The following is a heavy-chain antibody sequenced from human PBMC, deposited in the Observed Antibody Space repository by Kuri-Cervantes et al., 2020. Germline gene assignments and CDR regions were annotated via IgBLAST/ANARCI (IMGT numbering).Heavy chain of an antibody. CDR3: ARGITMVRGWGNCYDS. CDR2: ISSSGTAV. CDR1: GFTFSSYS. Sequence: GGSLRLSCAASGFTFSSYSMNWVRQAPGKGLEWISYISSSGTAVYYADSVKGRFAISRDNAEDSLSLQMNSLRDEDTAMYYCARGITMVRGWGNCYDSWGQGILVTVSS. J-gene: IGHJ4*02. V-gene: IGHV3-48*02. D-gene: IGHD3-10*01.